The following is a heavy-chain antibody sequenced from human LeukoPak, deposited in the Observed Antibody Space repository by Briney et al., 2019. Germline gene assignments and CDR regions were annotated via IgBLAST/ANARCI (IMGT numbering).Heavy chain of an antibody. CDR2: INHSGST. CDR1: GGSISSSSYY. V-gene: IGHV4-39*07. Sequence: PSETLSLTCTVSGGSISSSSYYWGWIRQPPEKGLEWIGEINHSGSTNYNPSLKSRVTISVDTSKNQFSLKLSSVTAADTAVYYCARGENYYGSGSYPPGYWGQGTPVTVSS. J-gene: IGHJ4*02. D-gene: IGHD3-10*01. CDR3: ARGENYYGSGSYPPGY.